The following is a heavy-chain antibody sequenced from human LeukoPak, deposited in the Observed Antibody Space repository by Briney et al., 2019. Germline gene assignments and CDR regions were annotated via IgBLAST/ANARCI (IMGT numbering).Heavy chain of an antibody. CDR3: ARVLSAAGGTSFDC. J-gene: IGHJ4*02. CDR2: IHYSGST. CDR1: GGSISSYY. D-gene: IGHD6-13*01. V-gene: IGHV4-59*01. Sequence: NPSETLSLTCTVSGGSISSYYWSWIRQPPGKGLEWIGYIHYSGSTNYNLSLKSRVTISVDTSKNQFSLKLSSVTAADTAVYYCARVLSAAGGTSFDCWGQGTLVTVSS.